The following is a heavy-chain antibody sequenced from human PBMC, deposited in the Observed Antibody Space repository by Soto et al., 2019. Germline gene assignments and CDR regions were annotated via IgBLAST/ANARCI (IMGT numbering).Heavy chain of an antibody. CDR1: GFTFSSYG. CDR2: ISYDGSNK. CDR3: AKETIRSYFYYYYGMDV. V-gene: IGHV3-30*18. Sequence: GSLRLSCAASGFTFSSYGMHWVRQAPGKGLEWVAVISYDGSNKYYADSVKGRFTISRDNSKNTLYLQMNSLRAEDTAVYYCAKETIRSYFYYYYGMDVWGQGTTVTVSS. D-gene: IGHD1-26*01. J-gene: IGHJ6*02.